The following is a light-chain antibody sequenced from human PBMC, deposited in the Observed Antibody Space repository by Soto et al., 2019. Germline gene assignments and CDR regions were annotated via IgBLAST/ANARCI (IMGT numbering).Light chain of an antibody. CDR1: SSNVGGNT. J-gene: IGLJ3*02. Sequence: QSVLTQPPSASGTPGQRVTISCSGSSSNVGGNTINWYQHLPGTAPKLLMYSDNQRPSGVPDRFSGSKSGTSASLAISRLQSDDEADYFCASWDDYLSAGVFGGGTKLTVL. CDR3: ASWDDYLSAGV. CDR2: SDN. V-gene: IGLV1-44*01.